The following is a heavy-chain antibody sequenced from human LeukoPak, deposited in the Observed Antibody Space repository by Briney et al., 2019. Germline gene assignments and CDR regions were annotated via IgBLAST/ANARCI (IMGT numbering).Heavy chain of an antibody. CDR2: ICYSGST. V-gene: IGHV4-39*01. D-gene: IGHD3-3*01. Sequence: SETLSLTCTVSGGSISSSSYYWGWIRQPPGKGLEWIGSICYSGSTYYNPSLKSRVTISVDTSKNQFSLKLSSVAAADTAVYYCARPTNHYDFWSGYAVYAFDIWGQGTMVTVSS. CDR3: ARPTNHYDFWSGYAVYAFDI. J-gene: IGHJ3*02. CDR1: GGSISSSSYY.